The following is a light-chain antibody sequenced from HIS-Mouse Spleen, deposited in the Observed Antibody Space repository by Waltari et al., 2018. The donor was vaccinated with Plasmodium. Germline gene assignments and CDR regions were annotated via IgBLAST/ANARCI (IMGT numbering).Light chain of an antibody. J-gene: IGLJ3*02. Sequence: QSALTPPASVSGSPGQSITISCTGTSSDVASYNLVSWYQQHPGKAPKPMIYEGSKPPSGVSTRFSGSKSGNTASLTISGLQAEDEADYYCCSYAGSSTFVFGGGTKLTVL. CDR2: EGS. V-gene: IGLV2-23*03. CDR3: CSYAGSSTFV. CDR1: SSDVASYNL.